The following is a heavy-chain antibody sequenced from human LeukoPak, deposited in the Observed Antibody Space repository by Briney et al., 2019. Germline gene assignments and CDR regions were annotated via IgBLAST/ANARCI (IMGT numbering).Heavy chain of an antibody. Sequence: SETLSLTCAVSGCSISSYYWSWIRQPPGKGLEWIGYIYYSGSTNYNPSLKSRVTISVDTSKNQFSLKLSSVTAADTAVYYCARHAVGDAFDIWGQGTMVTVSS. V-gene: IGHV4-59*08. J-gene: IGHJ3*02. CDR2: IYYSGST. CDR3: ARHAVGDAFDI. CDR1: GCSISSYY. D-gene: IGHD3-16*01.